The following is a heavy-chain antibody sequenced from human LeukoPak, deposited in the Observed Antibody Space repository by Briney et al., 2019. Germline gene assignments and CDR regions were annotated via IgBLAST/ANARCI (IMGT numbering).Heavy chain of an antibody. D-gene: IGHD2-2*01. CDR1: GGSISSYY. CDR2: IYYSGST. J-gene: IGHJ6*03. CDR3: ARFGVVVPAAMGYYYYYYMDV. V-gene: IGHV4-59*01. Sequence: PSETLSLTCTVSGGSISSYYWSWIRQPPGKGLEWIGYIYYSGSTNYNPSLKSRVTISVDTSKNQFSLKPSSVTAADTAVYYCARFGVVVPAAMGYYYYYYMDVWGKGTTATVSS.